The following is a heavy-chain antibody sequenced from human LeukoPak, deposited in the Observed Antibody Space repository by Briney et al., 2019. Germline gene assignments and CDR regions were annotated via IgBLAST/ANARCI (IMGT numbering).Heavy chain of an antibody. CDR2: ISAYNGNT. D-gene: IGHD1-26*01. CDR1: GYTITNNY. J-gene: IGHJ6*03. Sequence: ASVKVSCKASGYTITNNYMHWVRQAPGQGLEWMGWISAYNGNTNYAQKLQGRVTMTTDTSTSTAYMELRSLRSDDTAVYYCARREGAPADYYYYMDVWGKGTTVTVS. CDR3: ARREGAPADYYYYMDV. V-gene: IGHV1-18*04.